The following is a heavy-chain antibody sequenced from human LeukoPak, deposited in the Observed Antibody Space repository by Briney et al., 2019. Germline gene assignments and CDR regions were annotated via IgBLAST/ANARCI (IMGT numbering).Heavy chain of an antibody. CDR1: GGSFSGYY. CDR3: ARGRSSSWRYWLDP. Sequence: SETLSLTCAVYGGSFSGYYWSWIRQPPGKGLEWIGEINHSGSTNYNPSLKSRVTISVDTSKNQFSLKLSSVTAADTAVYYCARGRSSSWRYWLDPWGQGTLVTVSS. V-gene: IGHV4-34*01. CDR2: INHSGST. J-gene: IGHJ5*02. D-gene: IGHD6-13*01.